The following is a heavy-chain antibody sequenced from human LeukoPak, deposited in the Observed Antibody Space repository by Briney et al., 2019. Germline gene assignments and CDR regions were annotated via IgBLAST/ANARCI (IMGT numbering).Heavy chain of an antibody. Sequence: PSETLSLTCAVYGGSFSAYYWSWIGQPPGKGLEWIGEINHSGSTNYNPSLKSRVTISVDTSKNQFSLKLSSVTAADTAVYYCARGYVLRYFAWFDPWGQGTLVTVSS. D-gene: IGHD3-9*01. V-gene: IGHV4-34*01. CDR3: ARGYVLRYFAWFDP. J-gene: IGHJ5*02. CDR1: GGSFSAYY. CDR2: INHSGST.